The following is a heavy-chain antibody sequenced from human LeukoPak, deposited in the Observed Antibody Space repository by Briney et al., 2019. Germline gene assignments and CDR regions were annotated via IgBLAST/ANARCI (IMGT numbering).Heavy chain of an antibody. V-gene: IGHV3-48*01. CDR2: ISSSSDTI. Sequence: GGSLRLSCAASGFTFGPYTMNWVRQAPGKGLEWVSYISSSSDTIYYADSVKGRFTISRDNSKNTLYLQMNSLRAEDTALYYCANPWGSGWYFDLWGRGTLVTVSS. CDR1: GFTFGPYT. D-gene: IGHD7-27*01. J-gene: IGHJ2*01. CDR3: ANPWGSGWYFDL.